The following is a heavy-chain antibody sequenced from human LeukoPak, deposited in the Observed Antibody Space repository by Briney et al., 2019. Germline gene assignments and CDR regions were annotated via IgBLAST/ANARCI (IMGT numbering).Heavy chain of an antibody. V-gene: IGHV3-11*04. D-gene: IGHD1-14*01. J-gene: IGHJ5*02. CDR2: ISASGDTV. CDR3: VREYFGKLDP. Sequence: GGSLRLSCAASGFTFSDYYMGWIRQAPGKGLEWVSYISASGDTVYYADSVKGRFTVSRDNSENSLYLQMSGLRVDDTADYYCVREYFGKLDPWGQGTLVTVSS. CDR1: GFTFSDYY.